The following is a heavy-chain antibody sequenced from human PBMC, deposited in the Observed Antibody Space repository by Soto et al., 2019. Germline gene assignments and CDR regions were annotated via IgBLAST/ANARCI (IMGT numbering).Heavy chain of an antibody. D-gene: IGHD2-2*01. CDR1: GFSFSDYT. Sequence: EVQLVESGGGLVKPGGSLRLSCAASGFSFSDYTMNWVRQAPGKGLEWVSSISGSTSYTYYADSLKGRFTVSRDNADKALYLKVDGQRAEEAAVYYCAREEVFCRGTGCRDYYNYMDCWGKGTTVTVSS. CDR3: AREEVFCRGTGCRDYYNYMDC. V-gene: IGHV3-21*01. CDR2: ISGSTSYT. J-gene: IGHJ6*03.